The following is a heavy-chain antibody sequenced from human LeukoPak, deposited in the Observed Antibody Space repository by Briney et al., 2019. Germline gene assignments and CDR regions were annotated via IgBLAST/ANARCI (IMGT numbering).Heavy chain of an antibody. CDR3: ARDAMAITMIVIPGAFDI. CDR1: GFTFSSYA. V-gene: IGHV3-30-3*01. CDR2: ISYDGSNK. D-gene: IGHD3-22*01. J-gene: IGHJ3*02. Sequence: GGSLRLSCAASGFTFSSYAMHWVRQAPGKGLEWVAVISYDGSNKYYADSVKGRFTISRDNSKNTLYLQMNSLRAEDTAVYYCARDAMAITMIVIPGAFDIRGQGTMVTVSS.